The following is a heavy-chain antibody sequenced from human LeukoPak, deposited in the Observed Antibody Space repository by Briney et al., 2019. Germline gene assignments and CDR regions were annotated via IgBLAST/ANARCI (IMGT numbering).Heavy chain of an antibody. J-gene: IGHJ1*01. CDR3: ATAIGYDFWSGYPFQH. CDR1: GYTLPELS. Sequence: ASVKVSCKVSGYTLPELSMHWVRQAPGKGLEWMGGFDPEDGETIYAQKFQGRVTMTEDTSTDTAYMELSSLRSEDTAVYYCATAIGYDFWSGYPFQHWGQGTLVTVSS. V-gene: IGHV1-24*01. CDR2: FDPEDGET. D-gene: IGHD3-3*01.